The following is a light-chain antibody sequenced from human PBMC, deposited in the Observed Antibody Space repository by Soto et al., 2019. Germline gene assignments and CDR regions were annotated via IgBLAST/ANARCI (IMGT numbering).Light chain of an antibody. CDR1: SSDVGGYNF. V-gene: IGLV2-14*01. J-gene: IGLJ1*01. Sequence: QSVLTQPAFVSGSPGQSITISCTGTSSDVGGYNFVSWYQQHPGKVPKLMIYDVTNRPSGVSNRFSGSKSGNTASLTISGLQAEDEADYYCSSYTVSTTVVFGTGTKVTVL. CDR3: SSYTVSTTVV. CDR2: DVT.